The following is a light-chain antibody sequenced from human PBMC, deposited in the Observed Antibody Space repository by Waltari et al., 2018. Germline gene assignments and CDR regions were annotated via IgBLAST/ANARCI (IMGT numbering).Light chain of an antibody. V-gene: IGKV3-20*01. CDR3: QQYGSTPPYT. CDR2: GAS. J-gene: IGKJ2*01. Sequence: EIVLTQSPGTLSLSPGERATLSCRASQSVSSSYLAWYQQKPGQAPRLLIYGASSRATGSSDRFSGSGSGTDFTRTISRLEPEDFAVYYGQQYGSTPPYTFGQGTKLEIK. CDR1: QSVSSSY.